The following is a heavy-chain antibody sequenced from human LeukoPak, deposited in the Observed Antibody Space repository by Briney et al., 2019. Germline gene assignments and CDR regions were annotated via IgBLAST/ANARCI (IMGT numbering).Heavy chain of an antibody. D-gene: IGHD6-13*01. CDR3: ASPPYSSSLNPVLFDR. Sequence: PGGSLRLSSAAPGFTSCSNIINRVRQAPGKGLEWVSSISGSSDYTNYADSVRGRFTISRDNAKNSLYLQMNSLRAEDTAVYYFASPPYSSSLNPVLFDRWGQGTLITVSS. CDR2: ISGSSDYT. CDR1: GFTSCSNI. V-gene: IGHV3-21*01. J-gene: IGHJ5*02.